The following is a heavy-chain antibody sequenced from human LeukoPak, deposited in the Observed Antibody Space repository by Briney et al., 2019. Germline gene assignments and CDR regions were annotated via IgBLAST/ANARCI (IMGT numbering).Heavy chain of an antibody. CDR2: INHSGST. CDR3: AREAIAAAANNWFDP. J-gene: IGHJ5*02. CDR1: GGSFSGYY. V-gene: IGHV4-34*01. Sequence: SETLSLTCAVYGGSFSGYYWSWIRQPPGKGLEWIGEINHSGSTNYNPSLKSRVTISVDTSKNQFSLKLSSVTAADTAVYYCAREAIAAAANNWFDPWGQGTLVTVSS. D-gene: IGHD6-13*01.